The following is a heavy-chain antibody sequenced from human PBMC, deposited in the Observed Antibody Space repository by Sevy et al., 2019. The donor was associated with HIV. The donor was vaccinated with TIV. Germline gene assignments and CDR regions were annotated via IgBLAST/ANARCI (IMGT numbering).Heavy chain of an antibody. CDR1: GFTFSNYE. J-gene: IGHJ5*02. V-gene: IGHV3-48*03. CDR3: ARNGGAYDTGFDP. CDR2: ITSSGSSI. Sequence: VGSLRLSCAASGFTFSNYEMNWVRQAPGKGLEWVSHITSSGSSIYYADSVKGRFTISRDNAKNSLYLQMNSLRVEDTAVYYCARNGGAYDTGFDPWGQGTLVTVSS. D-gene: IGHD3-22*01.